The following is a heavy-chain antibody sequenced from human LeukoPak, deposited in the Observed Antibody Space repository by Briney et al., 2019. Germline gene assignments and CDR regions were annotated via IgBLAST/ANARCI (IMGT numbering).Heavy chain of an antibody. CDR3: ARRKFYRLGKKKEPSWFDS. Sequence: GGSLRLSCEASGFTFDSFDMTCVRQAPGKGLEWVSLISGSGLHTFYAASVEGRFTVSRDNSKNTMYLQMNTLRAEDTAIYYCARRKFYRLGKKKEPSWFDSWGQGTLVTVSS. J-gene: IGHJ5*01. D-gene: IGHD3-16*01. CDR1: GFTFDSFD. CDR2: ISGSGLHT. V-gene: IGHV3-23*01.